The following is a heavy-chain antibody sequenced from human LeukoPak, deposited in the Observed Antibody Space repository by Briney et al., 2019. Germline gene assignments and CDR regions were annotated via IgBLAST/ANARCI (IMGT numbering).Heavy chain of an antibody. V-gene: IGHV3-23*01. J-gene: IGHJ4*02. CDR1: GFTFSSYV. Sequence: GGSLRLSCAASGFTFSSYVMNWVRQAPGKGLEWVPAVSGSGSSTYYADSMKGRFTISRDNSKNTLYLQMNSLRAEDTAVYYCAKGVSAVVPHALDSWGQGTLVTVSS. CDR2: VSGSGSST. CDR3: AKGVSAVVPHALDS. D-gene: IGHD2-15*01.